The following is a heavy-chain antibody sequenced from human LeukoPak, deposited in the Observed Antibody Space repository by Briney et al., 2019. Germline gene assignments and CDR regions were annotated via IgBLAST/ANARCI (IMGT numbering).Heavy chain of an antibody. CDR3: ARPPGLPAAPEGKYFHD. CDR1: GGSISSYY. Sequence: PSETLSLTCTVSGGSISSYYWSWIRQPPGKGLEWIGYIYYSGSTNYNPSLKSRVTISVDTSKNQFSLKLSSVTAADTAVYYCARPPGLPAAPEGKYFHDWGQGTLVTVSS. V-gene: IGHV4-59*01. J-gene: IGHJ1*01. CDR2: IYYSGST. D-gene: IGHD1-14*01.